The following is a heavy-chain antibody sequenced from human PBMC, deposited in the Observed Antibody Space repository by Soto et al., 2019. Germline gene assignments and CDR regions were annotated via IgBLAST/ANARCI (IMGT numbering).Heavy chain of an antibody. V-gene: IGHV1-69*01. CDR2: IIRVFDKA. CDR1: GGPFGSSA. J-gene: IGHJ3*01. CDR3: ARLRRDWGDAFDL. Sequence: QVQLVQSGADVKKPGSSVKVSCTTSGGPFGSSAISWVRQAPAQGLEWMGEIIRVFDKANYAQNFQGRLTITANEPTRTVFMQLSSLRSEATAVYFCARLRRDWGDAFDLWGLGTFVTVSS. D-gene: IGHD3-16*01.